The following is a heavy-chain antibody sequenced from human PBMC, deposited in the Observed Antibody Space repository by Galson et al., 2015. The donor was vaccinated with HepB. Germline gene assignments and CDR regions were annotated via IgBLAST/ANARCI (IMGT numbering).Heavy chain of an antibody. J-gene: IGHJ4*02. Sequence: QSGAEVKKPGESLKISCKGSGYNFANSWIGWVRQMPGKGLEWMGIIYPGDSDTRYSPSFQGQVTFSADKSINTAYLQWSSLKASDTAMYYCARARSIFRGVVITPDYWGQGTLVTVSS. CDR2: IYPGDSDT. V-gene: IGHV5-51*01. D-gene: IGHD3-10*01. CDR3: ARARSIFRGVVITPDY. CDR1: GYNFANSW.